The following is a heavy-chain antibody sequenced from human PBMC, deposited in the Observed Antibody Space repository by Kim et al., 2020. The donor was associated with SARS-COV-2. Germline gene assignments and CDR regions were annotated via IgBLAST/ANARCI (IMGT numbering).Heavy chain of an antibody. J-gene: IGHJ4*02. Sequence: DAVKGRFTISRDNAKNSLYLQMNSLRAEDTAVYYCARERTMYSGSYYTGYWGQGTLVTVSS. V-gene: IGHV3-7*01. D-gene: IGHD1-26*01. CDR3: ARERTMYSGSYYTGY.